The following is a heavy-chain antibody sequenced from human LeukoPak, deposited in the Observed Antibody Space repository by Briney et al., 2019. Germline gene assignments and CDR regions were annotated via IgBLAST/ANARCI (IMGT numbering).Heavy chain of an antibody. Sequence: SETLSLTCTVSGNSVSGYYWTWIRQPPGKGLEWIGYLYYSGSTNYNPSLKSRVTISVDTSKNQFSLKLSSVTAADTAVYYCARGKAIGTLDYWGQGTLVTVSS. CDR1: GNSVSGYY. J-gene: IGHJ4*02. V-gene: IGHV4-59*02. CDR3: ARGKAIGTLDY. CDR2: LYYSGST.